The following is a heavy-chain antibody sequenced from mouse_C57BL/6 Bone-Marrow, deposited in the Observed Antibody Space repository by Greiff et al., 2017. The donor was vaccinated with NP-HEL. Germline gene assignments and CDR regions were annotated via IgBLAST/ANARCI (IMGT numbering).Heavy chain of an antibody. J-gene: IGHJ3*01. CDR2: INPSTGGT. D-gene: IGHD2-2*01. CDR1: GYSFTGYY. V-gene: IGHV1-42*01. CDR3: AREGVMVTTRFAY. Sequence: DVQLQQSGPELVKPGASVKISCKASGYSFTGYYMNWVKQSPEKSLEWIGEINPSTGGTTYNQKFKAKATLTVDKSSSTAYMQLKSLTSEDSAVYYCAREGVMVTTRFAYWGQGTLVTVSA.